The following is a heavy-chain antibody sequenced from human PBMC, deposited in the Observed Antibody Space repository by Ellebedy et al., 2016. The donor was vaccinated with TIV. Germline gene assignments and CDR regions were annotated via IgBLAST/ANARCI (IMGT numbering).Heavy chain of an antibody. CDR3: AGGTSSLNWYSHL. D-gene: IGHD2-15*01. V-gene: IGHV3-30*03. Sequence: GESLKISCAASGFTFSSHGMHWVRQGPGKGLEWVAVISYDGRNEYYAGSVKGRSTISRDNSKNTLYLQMNSLRAEDTAVYFCAGGTSSLNWYSHLWGRGTLVTVSS. CDR2: ISYDGRNE. J-gene: IGHJ2*01. CDR1: GFTFSSHG.